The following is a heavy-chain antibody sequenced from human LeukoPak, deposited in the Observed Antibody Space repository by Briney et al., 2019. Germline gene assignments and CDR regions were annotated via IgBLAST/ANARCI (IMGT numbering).Heavy chain of an antibody. J-gene: IGHJ6*03. CDR1: GYTFTGYY. V-gene: IGHV1-2*02. CDR3: AGLGYCSSTSCHGLDYYYYYMDV. CDR2: INPNSGGT. D-gene: IGHD2-2*01. Sequence: ASVKVSCKASGYTFTGYYMHWVRQAPGQGLEWMGWINPNSGGTNYAQKFQGGVTMTRDTSISTAYMELSRLRSDDTAVYYCAGLGYCSSTSCHGLDYYYYYMDVWGKGTTVTVSS.